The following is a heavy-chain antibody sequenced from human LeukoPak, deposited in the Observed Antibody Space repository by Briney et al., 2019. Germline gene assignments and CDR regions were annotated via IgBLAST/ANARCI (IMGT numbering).Heavy chain of an antibody. J-gene: IGHJ2*01. CDR3: ARESHYYDSSGYRYFDL. CDR2: IIPIFGTA. V-gene: IGHV1-69*06. D-gene: IGHD3-22*01. Sequence: SVKVSCKASGGTFSSYAISWVRQAPGQGLEWMGGIIPIFGTANYAQKFQGRVTITADKSTSTAYMELSSLRSEDTAVYYCARESHYYDSSGYRYFDLWGRGTLVTVSS. CDR1: GGTFSSYA.